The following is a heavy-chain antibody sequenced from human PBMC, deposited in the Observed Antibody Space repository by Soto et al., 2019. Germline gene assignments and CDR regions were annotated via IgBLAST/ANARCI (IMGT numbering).Heavy chain of an antibody. V-gene: IGHV3-48*04. CDR1: GFTFSSYS. Sequence: GGSLRLSCAASGFTFSSYSMNWVRQAPGKGLEWVSYISSSSSTIYYADSVKGRFTISRDNAKNSLFLQMNSLRAEDTAVYYFARDRSTGEADDAFDIWGQGTMVTVSS. J-gene: IGHJ3*02. CDR2: ISSSSSTI. D-gene: IGHD7-27*01. CDR3: ARDRSTGEADDAFDI.